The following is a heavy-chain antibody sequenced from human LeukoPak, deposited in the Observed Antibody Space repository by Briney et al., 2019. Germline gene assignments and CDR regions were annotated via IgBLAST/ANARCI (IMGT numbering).Heavy chain of an antibody. CDR3: ARGPYGMDV. V-gene: IGHV3-48*02. CDR2: ITSTSTI. CDR1: GSTFSSYR. J-gene: IGHJ6*02. Sequence: GGSLRLSCAASGSTFSSYRMKWVRQAPGKGLEWVSSITSTSTIYYADSVKGRFTISRDNAKNSLYLQMNSLRDEDTAVYYCARGPYGMDVWGQGTTVTVSS.